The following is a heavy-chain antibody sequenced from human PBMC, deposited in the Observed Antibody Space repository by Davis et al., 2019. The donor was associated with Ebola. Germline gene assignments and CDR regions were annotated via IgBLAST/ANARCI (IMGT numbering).Heavy chain of an antibody. J-gene: IGHJ2*01. Sequence: GGSLRLSCAASGFTFRSYHVNWVRQAPGRGLEWVSFISSTSSYIYYADSVKGRFTISRDNAKNSLYLQMNNLRDEDTAVYYCARDGHNSWYFDLWGRGTLVTVSS. D-gene: IGHD1-20*01. V-gene: IGHV3-48*02. CDR2: ISSTSSYI. CDR3: ARDGHNSWYFDL. CDR1: GFTFRSYH.